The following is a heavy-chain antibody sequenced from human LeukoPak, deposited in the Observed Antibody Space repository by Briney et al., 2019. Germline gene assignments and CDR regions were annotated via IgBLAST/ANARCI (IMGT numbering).Heavy chain of an antibody. J-gene: IGHJ4*02. Sequence: GGSLRLSCAASGFTFSSYGMHWVRQAPGKGLEWVAFIRYDGSNKYSADSVKGRFTISRDNSKNTLYLQMNSLRAEDTAVYYCAKNHGNDYGDDYWGQGTLVTVSS. V-gene: IGHV3-30*02. CDR2: IRYDGSNK. D-gene: IGHD4-17*01. CDR3: AKNHGNDYGDDY. CDR1: GFTFSSYG.